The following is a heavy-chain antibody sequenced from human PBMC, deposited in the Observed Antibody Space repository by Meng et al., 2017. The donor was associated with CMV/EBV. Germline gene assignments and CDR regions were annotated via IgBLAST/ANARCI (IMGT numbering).Heavy chain of an antibody. D-gene: IGHD3-22*01. J-gene: IGHJ5*02. CDR2: MYYSGSR. Sequence: TWTVSGGYIGDYYWSWIRQPPGKGLEWIGDMYYSGSRDYNPTLKSRVAISVDTSKNQFSLEMSSVTAADTAVYYCAGVVMDSSAGFDPWGQGTLVTVSS. V-gene: IGHV4-59*01. CDR3: AGVVMDSSAGFDP. CDR1: GGYIGDYY.